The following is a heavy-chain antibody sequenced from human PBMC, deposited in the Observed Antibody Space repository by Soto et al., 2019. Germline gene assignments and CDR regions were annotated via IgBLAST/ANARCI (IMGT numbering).Heavy chain of an antibody. CDR3: AKADRSGWYDN. Sequence: QPGGSLRLSCAASGFTFSSYGMHWVRQAPGQGLEWVAVISYDGSNKYYADSVKGRFTISRDNSKNTLYLQMNSLRAEDTAVYYCAKADRSGWYDNWGQGSMVTVSS. V-gene: IGHV3-30*18. CDR1: GFTFSSYG. J-gene: IGHJ5*02. D-gene: IGHD3-22*01. CDR2: ISYDGSNK.